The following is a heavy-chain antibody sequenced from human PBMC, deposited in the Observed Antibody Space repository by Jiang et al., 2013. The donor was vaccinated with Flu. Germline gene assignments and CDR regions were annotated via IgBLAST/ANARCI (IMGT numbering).Heavy chain of an antibody. CDR3: AKGPHPGWQINWFDP. Sequence: QLLESGGGLVQPGGSLRLSCAASGFTFNKYAMSWVRQAPGKGLEWVSGISGSGISTHYADPVKGRFTISRDNSNNTLHLQMNSLRAEDTAVYYCAKGPHPGWQINWFDPWGQGTLVIVSS. J-gene: IGHJ5*02. V-gene: IGHV3-23*01. D-gene: IGHD6-19*01. CDR2: ISGSGIST. CDR1: GFTFNKYA.